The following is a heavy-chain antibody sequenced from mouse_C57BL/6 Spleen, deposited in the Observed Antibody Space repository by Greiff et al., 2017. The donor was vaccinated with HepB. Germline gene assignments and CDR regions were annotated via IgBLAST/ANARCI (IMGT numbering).Heavy chain of an antibody. J-gene: IGHJ2*01. V-gene: IGHV14-4*01. D-gene: IGHD4-1*01. CDR3: TLTGHFDY. CDR1: GFNIKDDY. CDR2: IDPENGDT. Sequence: EVQGVESGAELVRPGASVKLSCTASGFNIKDDYMHWVKQRPEQGLEWIGWIDPENGDTEYASKFQGKATITADTSSNTAYLQLSSLTSEDTAVYYCTLTGHFDYWGQGTTLTVSS.